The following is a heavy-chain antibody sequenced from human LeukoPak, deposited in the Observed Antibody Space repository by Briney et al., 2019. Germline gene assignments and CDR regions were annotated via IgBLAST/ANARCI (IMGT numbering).Heavy chain of an antibody. V-gene: IGHV1-18*01. D-gene: IGHD3-3*01. J-gene: IGHJ4*02. CDR3: ARAVQYYDFWSGYYTTYWDFDY. CDR1: GYTFTSYG. Sequence: GASVKVSCKASGYTFTSYGISWVRQAPGQGLEWMGWISAYNGNTNYAQKLQGRVTMTTDTSTSTAYMELRSLRSDDTAVYYCARAVQYYDFWSGYYTTYWDFDYWGQGTLVTVSS. CDR2: ISAYNGNT.